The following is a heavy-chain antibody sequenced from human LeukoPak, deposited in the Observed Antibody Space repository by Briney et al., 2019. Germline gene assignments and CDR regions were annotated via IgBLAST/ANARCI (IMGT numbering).Heavy chain of an antibody. V-gene: IGHV1-18*01. Sequence: ASVKVSCKTSGYTFTNYGISWVRQAPGPGLEWMGWISAYNGNTNYAQKVQGRVTMTTDTSTSTAYMELRSLRFDDTAVYYCARDQSVRLLQTSSTYFKHVFAIWGQGSMVTVSS. CDR3: ARDQSVRLLQTSSTYFKHVFAI. CDR1: GYTFTNYG. J-gene: IGHJ3*02. D-gene: IGHD6-13*01. CDR2: ISAYNGNT.